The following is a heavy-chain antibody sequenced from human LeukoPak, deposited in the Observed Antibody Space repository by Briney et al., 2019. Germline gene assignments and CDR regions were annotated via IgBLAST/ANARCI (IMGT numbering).Heavy chain of an antibody. CDR3: ARGGIDFWSGYSYYFDY. D-gene: IGHD3-3*01. Sequence: EASVKVSCKASGYTFTSYYMHWVRQAPGQGLEWMGIINPSGGSTSYGQKFQGRVTMTRDMSTSTVYMELSSLRSEDTAVYYCARGGIDFWSGYSYYFDYWGQGTLVTVSS. V-gene: IGHV1-46*01. J-gene: IGHJ4*02. CDR1: GYTFTSYY. CDR2: INPSGGST.